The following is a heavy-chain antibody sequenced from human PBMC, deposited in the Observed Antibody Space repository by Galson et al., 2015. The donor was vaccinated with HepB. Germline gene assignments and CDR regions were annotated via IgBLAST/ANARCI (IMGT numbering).Heavy chain of an antibody. J-gene: IGHJ4*02. V-gene: IGHV1-3*01. Sequence: SVKVSCKASGYTFTSYAMHWVRQAPGQRLEWMGWINAGNGNTKYSQKFQGRVTITRDTSASTAYMELSSLRSEDTAVYYCARGEIAARTVDYWGQGTLVTVSS. CDR3: ARGEIAARTVDY. D-gene: IGHD6-6*01. CDR2: INAGNGNT. CDR1: GYTFTSYA.